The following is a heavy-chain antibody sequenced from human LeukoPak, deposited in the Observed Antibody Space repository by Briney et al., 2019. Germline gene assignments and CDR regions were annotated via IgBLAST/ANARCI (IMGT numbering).Heavy chain of an antibody. CDR3: ASKSSRFGVVDY. V-gene: IGHV4-38-2*02. J-gene: IGHJ4*02. Sequence: SETLSLTCTVSGYSISNGYYWGWIRQPPGKGLEWIGTIYHSGDTYYNPSLKSRVTISVDMSKNQFSLMLSSVTATDTAVYYCASKSSRFGVVDYWGQGTLVTVSS. CDR2: IYHSGDT. D-gene: IGHD2-21*01. CDR1: GYSISNGYY.